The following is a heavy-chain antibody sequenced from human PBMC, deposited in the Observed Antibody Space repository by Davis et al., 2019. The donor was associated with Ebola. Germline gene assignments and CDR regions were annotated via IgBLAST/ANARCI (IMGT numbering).Heavy chain of an antibody. Sequence: ASVKVSCIASCFSFFYYVFTWVRQAPGQGLEWLGWIRTYDGNTNYAQKLQDRVTMTTVTSTTTVFMELRNLRSDDTAVYWCARGEGAPDYWGQGTLVTVSS. CDR1: CFSFFYYV. CDR3: ARGEGAPDY. D-gene: IGHD1-26*01. CDR2: IRTYDGNT. V-gene: IGHV1-18*04. J-gene: IGHJ4*02.